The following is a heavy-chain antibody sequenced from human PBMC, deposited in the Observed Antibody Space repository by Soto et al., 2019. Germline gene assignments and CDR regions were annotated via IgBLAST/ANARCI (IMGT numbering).Heavy chain of an antibody. CDR2: IYYSGST. CDR1: GGSISRSSYY. Sequence: PSETLSLTCTVSGGSISRSSYYWGWIRQPPGKGLEWIGSIYYSGSTYYNPSLKSRVTISVDTSKNQFSLKLSSVTAADTAVYYCARRWGLVVVASGLKEDWFDPWGQGILVTVSS. J-gene: IGHJ5*02. D-gene: IGHD2-15*01. CDR3: ARRWGLVVVASGLKEDWFDP. V-gene: IGHV4-39*01.